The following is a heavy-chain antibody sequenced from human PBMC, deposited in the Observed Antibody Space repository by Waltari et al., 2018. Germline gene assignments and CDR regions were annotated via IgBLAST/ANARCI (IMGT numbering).Heavy chain of an antibody. V-gene: IGHV3-7*03. CDR2: IKQDGSDQ. CDR3: ARMGATVLKSIDF. J-gene: IGHJ4*02. CDR1: GFTLRAYW. D-gene: IGHD2-21*02. Sequence: EVQLVESGGGLVQPGGSLRLSCEGSGFTLRAYWMTWVRQAPNMGLEWVATIKQDGSDQYYVDHVKGRFTISRDNAKNSVHLRMDSLRAEDTAFYYCARMGATVLKSIDFWGQGTLVTVSS.